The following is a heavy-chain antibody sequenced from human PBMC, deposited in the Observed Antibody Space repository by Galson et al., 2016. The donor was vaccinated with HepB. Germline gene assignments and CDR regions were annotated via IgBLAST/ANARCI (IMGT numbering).Heavy chain of an antibody. CDR1: GFIFRSYA. CDR3: ARDLAELKYGMDV. D-gene: IGHD3-3*02. CDR2: ISYDGSKK. V-gene: IGHV3-30*14. Sequence: SLRLSCAASGFIFRSYAMHWVRQAPGKGLEWVAVISYDGSKKYHADSVKGRFTISRDNSKNTLYLQMNSLRVEDTAVYYCARDLAELKYGMDVWGQGTTVTVSS. J-gene: IGHJ6*02.